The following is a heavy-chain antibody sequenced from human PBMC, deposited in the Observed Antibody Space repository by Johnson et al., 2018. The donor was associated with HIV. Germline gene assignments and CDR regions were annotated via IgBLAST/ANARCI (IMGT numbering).Heavy chain of an antibody. CDR1: EFPFSSYA. J-gene: IGHJ3*02. D-gene: IGHD1-7*01. CDR3: ARDRIPYNWNYEGDAFDI. Sequence: QVPLVESRGGFVQPGGSLRLSCVAPEFPFSSYAMHWVRQAPVKGLEWVAVISYHGSNKYYADSVKGRFSISRDNSKNTLYLQMNSLRAEDTAVYYCARDRIPYNWNYEGDAFDIWGQGTMVTVSS. CDR2: ISYHGSNK. V-gene: IGHV3-30*14.